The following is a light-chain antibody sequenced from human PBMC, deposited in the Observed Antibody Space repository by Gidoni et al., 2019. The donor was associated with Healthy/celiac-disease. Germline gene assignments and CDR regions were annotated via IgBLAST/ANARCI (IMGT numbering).Light chain of an antibody. J-gene: IGLJ3*02. CDR3: QVWDSSSDPWV. CDR1: NIGSNS. V-gene: IGLV3-21*02. Sequence: SYVLTQPPSVSVAPGQTARITCGGNNIGSNSVHWYQPKPGQAPVLVVYDDRDRPSGFPERFSGSNSGNTATLTISRVEAGDEADYYCQVWDSSSDPWVFGGGTKLTVL. CDR2: DDR.